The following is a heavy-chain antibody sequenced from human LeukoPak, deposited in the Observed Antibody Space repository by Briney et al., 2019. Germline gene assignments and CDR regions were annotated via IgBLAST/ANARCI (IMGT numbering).Heavy chain of an antibody. D-gene: IGHD2-2*01. CDR3: ASCPSSTSCYYFDY. CDR1: GYTFTSYA. V-gene: IGHV1-69*05. Sequence: GASVKVSCKASGYTFTSYAISWVRQAPGQGLEWMGGIIPIFGTTNYAQKFQGRVTITKDESTSTAYMELSSLRSEDTAVYYCASCPSSTSCYYFDYWGQGTLVTVSS. J-gene: IGHJ4*02. CDR2: IIPIFGTT.